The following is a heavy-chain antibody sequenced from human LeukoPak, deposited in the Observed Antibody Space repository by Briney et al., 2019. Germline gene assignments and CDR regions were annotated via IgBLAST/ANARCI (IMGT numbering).Heavy chain of an antibody. V-gene: IGHV3-30-3*01. CDR3: TTEFGRFDY. CDR1: GFTFSSYA. CDR2: ISYDGSNK. Sequence: PGGSLRLSCAASGFTFSSYAMHWVRQAPGKGLEWVAVISYDGSNKYYADSVKGRFTISRDNSKNTLYLQMNSLRAEDTAVYYCTTEFGRFDYWGQGTLVTVSS. J-gene: IGHJ4*02. D-gene: IGHD3-16*01.